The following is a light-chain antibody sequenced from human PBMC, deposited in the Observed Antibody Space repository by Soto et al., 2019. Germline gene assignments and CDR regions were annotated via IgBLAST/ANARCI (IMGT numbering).Light chain of an antibody. Sequence: QSVLTQPASVSGSPGQSITISCTGTSSDVGSYNLVSWYQQHPGKAPKLMIYEVSKRPSGVSNRFSGSKSGNTASLTISGLQAEDEADYYCCSYAGSSTLVVFGGGTKHTVL. CDR3: CSYAGSSTLVV. CDR1: SSDVGSYNL. V-gene: IGLV2-23*02. CDR2: EVS. J-gene: IGLJ2*01.